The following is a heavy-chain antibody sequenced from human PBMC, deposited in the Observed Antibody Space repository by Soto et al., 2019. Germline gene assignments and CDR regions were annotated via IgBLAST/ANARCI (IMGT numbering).Heavy chain of an antibody. CDR1: GYTFTSYD. V-gene: IGHV1-8*01. CDR2: MNPNSGNT. D-gene: IGHD2-15*01. CDR3: ATKYCSGGSCYSGYYFDY. Sequence: ASVKVSCKASGYTFTSYDINWVRQATGQGLEWMGWMNPNSGNTGYAQKFQGRVTMTRNTSISTAYMELSSLRSEDTAVYYCATKYCSGGSCYSGYYFDYWGQGTLVTVSS. J-gene: IGHJ4*02.